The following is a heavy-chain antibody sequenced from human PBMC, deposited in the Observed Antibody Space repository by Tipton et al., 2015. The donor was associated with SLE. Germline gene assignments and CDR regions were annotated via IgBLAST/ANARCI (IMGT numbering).Heavy chain of an antibody. V-gene: IGHV3-23*01. CDR2: ISGSGGST. Sequence: GSLRLSCAASGFTFSRYAMSWVRQAPGKGLEWVSAISGSGGSTSCADSVKGRFTISRDNAKKSLYLQMNSLRAEDTAVYYCATDALTGQQLVHFDYWGQGTLVTVSS. J-gene: IGHJ4*02. CDR1: GFTFSRYA. CDR3: ATDALTGQQLVHFDY. D-gene: IGHD6-13*01.